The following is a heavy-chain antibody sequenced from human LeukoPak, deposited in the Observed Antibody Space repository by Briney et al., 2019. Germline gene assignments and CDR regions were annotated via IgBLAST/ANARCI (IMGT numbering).Heavy chain of an antibody. CDR1: GFTISSNY. J-gene: IGHJ4*02. CDR3: ARDRRGNYYSHLDY. V-gene: IGHV3-66*01. CDR2: IYSGGST. D-gene: IGHD2-21*02. Sequence: GGSLRLSCAASGFTISSNYMSWVRQAPGKGLEWVSVIYSGGSTYYADSVKGRFTISRDNSKNTLFLQMNSLRAEDTAVYYCARDRRGNYYSHLDYWGQGTLVTVSS.